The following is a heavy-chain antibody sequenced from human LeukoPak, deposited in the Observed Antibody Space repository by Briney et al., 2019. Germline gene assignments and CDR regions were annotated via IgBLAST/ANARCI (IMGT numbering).Heavy chain of an antibody. V-gene: IGHV1-2*02. CDR2: INPNSGGT. Sequence: ASVKVSCKASGYTFTGYYMHWVRQAPGQGLEWMGWINPNSGGTNYAQKLQGRVTMTTDTSTSTAYMELSSLRSEDTAVYYCARGPLGYCSSTSCYSVRRWFDPWGQGTLVTVSS. D-gene: IGHD2-2*02. CDR3: ARGPLGYCSSTSCYSVRRWFDP. CDR1: GYTFTGYY. J-gene: IGHJ5*02.